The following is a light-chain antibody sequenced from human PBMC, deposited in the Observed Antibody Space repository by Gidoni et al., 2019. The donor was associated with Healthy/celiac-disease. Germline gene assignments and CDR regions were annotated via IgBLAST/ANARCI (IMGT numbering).Light chain of an antibody. CDR1: QSGSSY. J-gene: IGKJ5*01. Sequence: EIVLTQSPATLSLSPGERATPSCRASQSGSSYLAWYQQKPGPAPRLLLYDASNRATGIPARFSGGCSATDFTLTISSLEPDDFAFYYCQQRSNCPFTFGQGTRLEIK. CDR3: QQRSNCPFT. V-gene: IGKV3-11*01. CDR2: DAS.